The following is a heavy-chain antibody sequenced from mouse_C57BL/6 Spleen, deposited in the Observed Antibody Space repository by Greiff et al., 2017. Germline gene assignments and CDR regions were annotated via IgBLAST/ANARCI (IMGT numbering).Heavy chain of an antibody. CDR2: IYPGDGDT. CDR3: AREYAGYYYAMDY. D-gene: IGHD5-1*01. J-gene: IGHJ4*01. Sequence: QVQLQQSGPELVKPGASVKISCKASGYAFSSSWMNWVKQRPGKGLEWIGRIYPGDGDTNYNGKFKGKATLTAAKSSSTAYMQLSSLTSEDSAVXFCAREYAGYYYAMDYWGQGTSVTVSS. CDR1: GYAFSSSW. V-gene: IGHV1-82*01.